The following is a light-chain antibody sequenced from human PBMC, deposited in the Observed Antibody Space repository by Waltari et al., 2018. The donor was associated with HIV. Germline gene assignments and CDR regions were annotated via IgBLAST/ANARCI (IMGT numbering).Light chain of an antibody. CDR1: QSVSSN. CDR2: GAS. J-gene: IGKJ1*01. CDR3: QQYGSSTWT. V-gene: IGKV3-20*01. Sequence: EIVMTQSPATLSVSPGERATISCRASQSVSSNLAWYQQNPGQAPRLLIYGASSRATGIPDRFSGSGSGTDFTLTISSLEPEDFAVSYCQQYGSSTWTFGQGTKVEIK.